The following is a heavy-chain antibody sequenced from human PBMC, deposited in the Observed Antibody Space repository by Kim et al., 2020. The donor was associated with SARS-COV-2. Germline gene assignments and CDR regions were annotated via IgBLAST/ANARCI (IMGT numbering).Heavy chain of an antibody. D-gene: IGHD3-3*01. V-gene: IGHV3-48*01. CDR2: ISRSSSTI. CDR1: GFTFSSYT. CDR3: ARGGMYYDFWGGYYYWFEP. Sequence: GGSLRLSCAASGFTFSSYTMNWVRQAPGKGLEWVSYISRSSSTIYYADSVKGRFTISRDKAKNSLYLQMNSLRAEDTAVYYCARGGMYYDFWGGYYYWFEPWGHGTPCTVSS. J-gene: IGHJ5*02.